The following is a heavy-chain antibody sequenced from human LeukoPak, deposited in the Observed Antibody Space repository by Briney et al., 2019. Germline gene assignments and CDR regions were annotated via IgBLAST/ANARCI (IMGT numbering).Heavy chain of an antibody. V-gene: IGHV3-7*01. CDR1: GFTFSSYW. J-gene: IGHJ6*03. CDR3: ARDYYYYDSSGYSKQYYYYYYMDV. Sequence: GGSLRLSCAASGFTFSSYWMSWVRQAPGKGLEWVANIKQDGSEKYYVDSAKGRFTISRDNAKNSLYLQMNSLRAEDTAVYYCARDYYYYDSSGYSKQYYYYYYMDVWGKGTTVTISS. CDR2: IKQDGSEK. D-gene: IGHD3-22*01.